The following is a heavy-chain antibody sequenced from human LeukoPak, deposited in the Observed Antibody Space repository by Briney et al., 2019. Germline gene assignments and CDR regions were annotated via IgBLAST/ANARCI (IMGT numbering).Heavy chain of an antibody. CDR3: ARDKSSSYYYEEDSIFDF. CDR1: GESISGNYYS. J-gene: IGHJ4*02. CDR2: IYYNGFT. D-gene: IGHD3-22*01. V-gene: IGHV4-39*07. Sequence: PSETLSLTCTVSGESISGNYYSWAWIRQPPGKGLEWIGSIYYNGFTEYNPSLESRITISLDTTKNQFSLKLTSVTAADTAIYYCARDKSSSYYYEEDSIFDFWGPGTRVTVSS.